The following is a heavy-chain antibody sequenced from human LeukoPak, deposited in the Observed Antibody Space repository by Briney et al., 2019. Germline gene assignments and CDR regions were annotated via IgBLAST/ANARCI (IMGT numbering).Heavy chain of an antibody. CDR2: IKRRSDGETT. CDR1: GFTFTNTW. Sequence: GGSLRLSCVASGFTFTNTWMTWVRQAPGKGLVWVARIKRRSDGETTDYAAPVKGRFTISRDDSKNTLYLQMNNLKTEDTAVYYCSTDRRLTGLFDFWGQGTQVTVSS. J-gene: IGHJ4*02. CDR3: STDRRLTGLFDF. V-gene: IGHV3-15*01. D-gene: IGHD3-9*01.